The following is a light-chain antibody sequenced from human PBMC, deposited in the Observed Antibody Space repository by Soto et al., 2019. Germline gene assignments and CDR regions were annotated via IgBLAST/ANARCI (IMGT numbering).Light chain of an antibody. CDR2: DVS. CDR1: SSDVGGYNY. J-gene: IGLJ1*01. Sequence: QSALTQPASVSGSPGQSITISYTGTSSDVGGYNYVSWYQQHPGKAPKLMIYDVSNRPSGVSNRFSGSKSGNTASLTISGLQAEDEADYYCSSYTSSSTLEVFGTGTKLTVL. V-gene: IGLV2-14*01. CDR3: SSYTSSSTLEV.